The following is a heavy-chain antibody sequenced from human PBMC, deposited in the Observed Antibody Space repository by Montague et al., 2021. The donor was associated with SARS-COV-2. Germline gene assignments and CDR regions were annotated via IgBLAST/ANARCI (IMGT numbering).Heavy chain of an antibody. CDR2: IHHGGST. V-gene: IGHV4-34*01. D-gene: IGHD3-10*01. J-gene: IGHJ6*03. Sequence: SETLSLTCAVHGGPFSTYSWDWIRQPPGKGLEWIGEIHHGGSTNYNPSLKSRVTISADTSKNQFSLKLTSVAAADTAVYYCARLGGGVVPSPILGVGPYYSYYYMDVWGKGTTVTVSS. CDR1: GGPFSTYS. CDR3: ARLGGGVVPSPILGVGPYYSYYYMDV.